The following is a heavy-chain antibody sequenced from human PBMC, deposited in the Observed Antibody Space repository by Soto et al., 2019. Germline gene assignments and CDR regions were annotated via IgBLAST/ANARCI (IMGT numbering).Heavy chain of an antibody. V-gene: IGHV4-30-4*01. CDR2: IYYSETA. Sequence: SETLSLTCTVSGVSITSGDYYWSWIRQSPGKGLEWIGYIYYSETAQYNPTLKSRAVISIDRSKNQLSLKMTSVTAADTAVYYCARDDLEYGGSPLSAWGQGTLVTVSS. CDR3: ARDDLEYGGSPLSA. J-gene: IGHJ1*01. D-gene: IGHD2-15*01. CDR1: GVSITSGDYY.